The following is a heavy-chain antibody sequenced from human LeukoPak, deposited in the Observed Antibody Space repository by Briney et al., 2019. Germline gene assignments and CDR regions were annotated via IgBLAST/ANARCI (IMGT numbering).Heavy chain of an antibody. D-gene: IGHD2-15*01. V-gene: IGHV3-23*01. CDR2: ISGSGNRT. Sequence: GGPLRLSCAASGFTFSSYAMSWVRQAPGKGLEWVSSISGSGNRTYYADSVKGRFTISRDNSKNTLFLQVNSLRAEDTAVYYCAKNLYCGGGSCYPSALGMDVWGQGTTVTVSS. CDR3: AKNLYCGGGSCYPSALGMDV. J-gene: IGHJ6*02. CDR1: GFTFSSYA.